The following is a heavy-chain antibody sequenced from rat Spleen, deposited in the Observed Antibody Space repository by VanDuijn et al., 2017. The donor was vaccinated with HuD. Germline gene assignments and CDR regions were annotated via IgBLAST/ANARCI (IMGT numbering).Heavy chain of an antibody. Sequence: EVQLVESGGGLVQPGRSLKLSCAASGFTFSDYAMAWVRQAPKKGLEWVATIIYDGSSIYYRDSVKGRFTISRDNAKSSLYLQMDSLRSEDTATYYCARLDYPGITDLDYWGQGVMVTVSS. CDR1: GFTFSDYA. CDR2: IIYDGSSI. V-gene: IGHV5-17*01. CDR3: ARLDYPGITDLDY. D-gene: IGHD1-4*01. J-gene: IGHJ2*01.